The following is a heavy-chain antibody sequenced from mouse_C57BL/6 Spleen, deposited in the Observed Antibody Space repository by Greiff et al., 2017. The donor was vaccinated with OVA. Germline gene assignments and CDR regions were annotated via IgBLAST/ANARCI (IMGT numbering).Heavy chain of an antibody. J-gene: IGHJ2*01. Sequence: DVQLVESGGGLVKPGGSLKLSCAASGFTFSSYTMSWVRQTPEKRLEWVATISGGGGNTYYPDSVKGRFTISRDNAKNTLYLQMSSLRSEDTALYYCARLYGNYDFDYWGQGTTLTVSS. CDR3: ARLYGNYDFDY. CDR1: GFTFSSYT. D-gene: IGHD2-1*01. CDR2: ISGGGGNT. V-gene: IGHV5-9*01.